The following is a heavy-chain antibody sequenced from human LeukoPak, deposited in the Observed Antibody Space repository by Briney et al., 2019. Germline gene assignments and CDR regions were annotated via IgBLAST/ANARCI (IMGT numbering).Heavy chain of an antibody. CDR1: GYTFTSYG. Sequence: ASVKVSCKASGYTFTSYGISWVRQAPGQGLEWMGWISAYNGNTNYAQKLQGRVTMTTDTSTSTAYMELRSLRSDDTAVYYCARDPASTRIVVVPADDHWGQGTLVTVSS. CDR2: ISAYNGNT. D-gene: IGHD2-2*01. CDR3: ARDPASTRIVVVPADDH. V-gene: IGHV1-18*01. J-gene: IGHJ5*02.